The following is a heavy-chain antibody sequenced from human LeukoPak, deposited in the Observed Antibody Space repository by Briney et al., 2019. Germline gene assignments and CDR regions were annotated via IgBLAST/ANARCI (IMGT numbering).Heavy chain of an antibody. CDR3: AKGYYTYYYDY. CDR1: GFTFSAYS. D-gene: IGHD3-3*01. J-gene: IGHJ4*02. Sequence: GGSLRLSCAASGFTFSAYSMNWVRQAPGKGLEWVSYIRSSRYYADSVKGRFTISRDNSKNTLYLQMNSLRAEDTAVYYCAKGYYTYYYDYWGQGTLVTVSS. CDR2: IRSSR. V-gene: IGHV3-48*01.